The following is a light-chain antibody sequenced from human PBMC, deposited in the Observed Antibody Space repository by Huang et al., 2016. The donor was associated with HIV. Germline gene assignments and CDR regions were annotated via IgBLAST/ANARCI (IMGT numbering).Light chain of an antibody. CDR1: QGIRSY. CDR3: QQLNSYPYT. J-gene: IGKJ2*01. Sequence: IQLTQSPSSLSASVGDRVTITCRASQGIRSYLAWYQQKLGKAPKLLIYAASALHSGGPSRVSGSGSGTDFTLTISSLQPEDFATYYCQQLNSYPYTFGQGTKLEIK. V-gene: IGKV1-9*01. CDR2: AAS.